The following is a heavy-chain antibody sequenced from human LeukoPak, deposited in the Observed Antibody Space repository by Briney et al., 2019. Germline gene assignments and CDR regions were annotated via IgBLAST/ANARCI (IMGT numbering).Heavy chain of an antibody. CDR1: GYTLTELS. D-gene: IGHD5-12*01. CDR3: ATPSGYDPYYYYYYGMDV. J-gene: IGHJ6*02. Sequence: ASVKVSCKVSGYTLTELSMHWVRQAPGKGLEWMGGFDPEDGETIYAQKFQGRVTMTEDTSTDTAYMELSSLRSEDTAVYYCATPSGYDPYYYYYYGMDVWGQGTTVTVSS. V-gene: IGHV1-24*01. CDR2: FDPEDGET.